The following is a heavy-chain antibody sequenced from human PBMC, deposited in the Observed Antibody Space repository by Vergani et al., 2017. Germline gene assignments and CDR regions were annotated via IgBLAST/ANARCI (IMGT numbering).Heavy chain of an antibody. J-gene: IGHJ4*02. D-gene: IGHD4-17*01. V-gene: IGHV3-23*04. CDR1: GFTFSGSA. Sequence: EVQLVESGGGLVQPGGSLKLSCAASGFTFSGSAMHWVRQASGKGLEWVSAISGSGGSTYYADSVKGRFTISRDNSKNTLYLQMNSLRAEDTAVYYCAKDFPETYGDFTFDYWGQGTLVTVSS. CDR3: AKDFPETYGDFTFDY. CDR2: ISGSGGST.